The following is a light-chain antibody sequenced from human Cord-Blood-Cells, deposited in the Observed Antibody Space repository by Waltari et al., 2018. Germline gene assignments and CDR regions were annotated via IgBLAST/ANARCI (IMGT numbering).Light chain of an antibody. Sequence: DIVMTPSPDSLAVSLGERVTINCKSSQSVLYSSNNKNYLAWYQQKPGQPPKLLIYWASTRESGVPDRFSGSGSGTDFTLTISSLQAEDVAVYYCQQYYSTLTFGGGTKVEIK. CDR3: QQYYSTLT. J-gene: IGKJ4*01. CDR2: WAS. V-gene: IGKV4-1*01. CDR1: QSVLYSSNNKNY.